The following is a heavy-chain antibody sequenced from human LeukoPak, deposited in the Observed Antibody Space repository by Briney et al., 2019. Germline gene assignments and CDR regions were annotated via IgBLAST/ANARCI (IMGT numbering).Heavy chain of an antibody. J-gene: IGHJ4*02. V-gene: IGHV4-30-4*02. D-gene: IGHD3-22*01. CDR1: GGSLSSGDYY. CDR2: IYYSGST. Sequence: PSETLSLTCTVSGGSLSSGDYYWSWIRQPPGKGLEWIGYIYYSGSTYYNPSLKSRVTISVDTSKNQFSLKLSSVTAADTAVYYCARVYYDSSGYYYPAFDYWGQGTLVTVSS. CDR3: ARVYYDSSGYYYPAFDY.